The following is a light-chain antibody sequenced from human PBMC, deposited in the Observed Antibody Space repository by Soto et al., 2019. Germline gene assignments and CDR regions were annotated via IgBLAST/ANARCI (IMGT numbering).Light chain of an antibody. CDR1: HDISHY. Sequence: DIQMTQSPSSLSASVGDTVTITCQASHDISHYLNYYQQNPGTALHLLIYDASNLHPGVPSMFSGIGSGTEFPLTISNLSHDDFATYYCQQYNSHWTFGQGTKVDIK. V-gene: IGKV1-33*01. CDR2: DAS. CDR3: QQYNSHWT. J-gene: IGKJ1*01.